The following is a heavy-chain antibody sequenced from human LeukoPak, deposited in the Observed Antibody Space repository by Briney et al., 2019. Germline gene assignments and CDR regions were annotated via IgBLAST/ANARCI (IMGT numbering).Heavy chain of an antibody. CDR3: AKDDSRTIFGVVIPAYYFDY. Sequence: GGSLRLSCAASGFTFSSYAMSWVRQAPGKGLEWVSAISGSGGSTYYADSVKGRFTISRDNSKNTLYLQMNSLRAEDTAVYYCAKDDSRTIFGVVIPAYYFDYWGQGTLVTVSS. V-gene: IGHV3-23*01. CDR1: GFTFSSYA. CDR2: ISGSGGST. J-gene: IGHJ4*02. D-gene: IGHD3-3*01.